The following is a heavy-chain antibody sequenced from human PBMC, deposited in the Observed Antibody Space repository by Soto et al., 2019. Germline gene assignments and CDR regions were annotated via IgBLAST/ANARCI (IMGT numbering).Heavy chain of an antibody. Sequence: PSETLSLTCTVSGDSIGSYYWSWIRQPPGKGLEWIGYIYYSGSTNYNPSLKSRVAISIDTSKNQFSLNLTSVTAADTAVYYCARKRIAVTVPFDYWGQGTLVTVSA. CDR1: GDSIGSYY. CDR2: IYYSGST. V-gene: IGHV4-59*01. J-gene: IGHJ4*02. D-gene: IGHD6-19*01. CDR3: ARKRIAVTVPFDY.